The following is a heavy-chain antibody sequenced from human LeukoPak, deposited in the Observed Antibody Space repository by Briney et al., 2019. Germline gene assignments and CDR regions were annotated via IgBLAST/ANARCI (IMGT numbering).Heavy chain of an antibody. CDR3: ANEVRPNDY. CDR1: GFTFSDYY. J-gene: IGHJ4*02. D-gene: IGHD6-6*01. V-gene: IGHV3-11*03. CDR2: ISTSSTNI. Sequence: GGSLRLSCAGSGFTFSDYYMGWIRQAPGKGLDWVSYISTSSTNIQYADSVKGRFTISRDNAKNSLYLQMNSLRVEDTALYYCANEVRPNDYWGQGTLVTVSS.